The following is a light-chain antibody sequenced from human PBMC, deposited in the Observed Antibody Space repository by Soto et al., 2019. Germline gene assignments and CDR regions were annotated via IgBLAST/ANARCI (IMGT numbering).Light chain of an antibody. CDR3: MQRLQTPWT. CDR2: LGS. J-gene: IGKJ1*01. V-gene: IGKV2-28*01. CDR1: QRLLHSSGYKY. Sequence: MVLTQSPLSLPPYPGEPDSISCRNSQRLLHSSGYKYLDWYLQRPGQSPQLLICLGSDRASGVPDRFSGSESGTDFTLKISRVEADHVRVYYCMQRLQTPWTFGQGSKVDI.